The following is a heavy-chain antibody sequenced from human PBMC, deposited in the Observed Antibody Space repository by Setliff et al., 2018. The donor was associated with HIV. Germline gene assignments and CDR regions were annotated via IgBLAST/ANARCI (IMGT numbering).Heavy chain of an antibody. CDR1: GGSISSGSYY. Sequence: SSETLSLTCTVSGGSISSGSYYWGWIRQPPGKGLEWIGSIYFSGTTYYSPSLESRVTISVDTSRNQFSLKVTFVTAADTAVYYCARHPLSMNLRFGEPYFDYWGQGTLVTVSS. V-gene: IGHV4-39*01. D-gene: IGHD3-10*01. CDR2: IYFSGTT. CDR3: ARHPLSMNLRFGEPYFDY. J-gene: IGHJ4*02.